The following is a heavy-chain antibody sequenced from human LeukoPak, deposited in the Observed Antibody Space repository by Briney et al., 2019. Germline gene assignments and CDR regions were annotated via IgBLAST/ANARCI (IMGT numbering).Heavy chain of an antibody. CDR1: GYTFKNYD. D-gene: IGHD5-18*01. CDR3: ARGLKEELCFDY. J-gene: IGHJ4*02. CDR2: MNPNSGNT. V-gene: IGHV1-8*02. Sequence: GASVKVSCKASGYTFKNYDINWVRQATGQGLEWMGWMNPNSGNTGYAQKFQGRVTMTRNTSISTAYMELSSLRSEDTAVYYCARGLKEELCFDYWGQGTLVTVSS.